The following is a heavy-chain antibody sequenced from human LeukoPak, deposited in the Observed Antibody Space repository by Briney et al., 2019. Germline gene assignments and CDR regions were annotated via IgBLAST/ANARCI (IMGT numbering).Heavy chain of an antibody. CDR2: IKQDGSEK. CDR1: GFASSSYW. J-gene: IGHJ4*02. D-gene: IGHD6-19*01. V-gene: IGHV3-7*01. CDR3: ARDRGSSGWYEFDY. Sequence: GGSLRLSCAASGFASSSYWMSWVRQAPGKGLEWVANIKQDGSEKYYVDSVKGRFTISRDNAKNSLYLQMNSLRAEDTAVYYCARDRGSSGWYEFDYWGQGTLVTVSS.